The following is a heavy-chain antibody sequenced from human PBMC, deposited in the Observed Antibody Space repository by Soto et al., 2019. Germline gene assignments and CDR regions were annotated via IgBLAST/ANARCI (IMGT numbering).Heavy chain of an antibody. V-gene: IGHV3-48*01. D-gene: IGHD3-10*01. CDR2: ISSSSSTI. CDR3: ARAYYGDH. Sequence: PGXSLILSSAASGFTSSSYSMNWVRQAPWKGLERVSYISSSSSTIYYADSVKGRFTISRDNAKNSLHLQMNSLRAEDTAVYYCARAYYGDHWGQGTLVTVSS. J-gene: IGHJ5*02. CDR1: GFTSSSYS.